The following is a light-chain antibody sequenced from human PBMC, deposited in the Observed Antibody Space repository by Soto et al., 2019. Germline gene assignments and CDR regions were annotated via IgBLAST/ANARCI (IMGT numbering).Light chain of an antibody. Sequence: QSALTQPASVSGSPGQSITISCTGTNSDIGACSRVCWYQQHPGKVPKLMIYDVSNRPSGVSNRFSGSKSGNTASLTISGLQAEDEADYYCISYTNSDSWVFGGGTKLTVL. V-gene: IGLV2-14*03. CDR1: NSDIGACSR. J-gene: IGLJ3*02. CDR3: ISYTNSDSWV. CDR2: DVS.